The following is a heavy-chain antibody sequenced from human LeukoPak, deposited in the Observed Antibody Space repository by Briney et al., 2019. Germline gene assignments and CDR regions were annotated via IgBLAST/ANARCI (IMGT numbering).Heavy chain of an antibody. CDR3: AKPTRAGATGYYYGMDV. J-gene: IGHJ6*02. D-gene: IGHD1-26*01. V-gene: IGHV3-23*01. CDR1: GFTFSSYA. CDR2: ISGSGGTP. Sequence: PGGSLGLSCAASGFTFSSYAISWVRQPPGKGLEWVSAISGSGGTPFYADSVKGRFTISRDNSKNTLFLQINSLRAEDTAVYYCAKPTRAGATGYYYGMDVWGQGTTVTVSS.